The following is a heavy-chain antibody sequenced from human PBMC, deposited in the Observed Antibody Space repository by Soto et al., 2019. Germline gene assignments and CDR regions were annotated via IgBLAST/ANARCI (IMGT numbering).Heavy chain of an antibody. Sequence: GGSLRLSCAASGFTCSSYAMSWVRQAPGKGREWVSAISGSGGGTYYADSVKGRFTISRDSAMNSLFLQMNSLRAEDTAIYYCPRNGGTRNYSSMDVWGQGTLVTVSS. CDR3: PRNGGTRNYSSMDV. CDR1: GFTCSSYA. D-gene: IGHD3-16*01. CDR2: ISGSGGGT. V-gene: IGHV3-23*01. J-gene: IGHJ6*02.